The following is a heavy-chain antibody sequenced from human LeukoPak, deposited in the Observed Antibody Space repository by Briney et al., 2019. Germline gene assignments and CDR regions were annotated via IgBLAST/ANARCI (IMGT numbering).Heavy chain of an antibody. Sequence: GGSLRLSCAASGFTFSSYAMSWVRQAPGKGLVWVSAISGSGGSTYYADSVKGRFTISTDNSKNTLYLQMNSLRAEDTAVYYCAKRHYDFWSGYQNQMYYFDYWGQGTLVTVSS. J-gene: IGHJ4*02. V-gene: IGHV3-23*01. CDR1: GFTFSSYA. CDR2: ISGSGGST. CDR3: AKRHYDFWSGYQNQMYYFDY. D-gene: IGHD3-3*01.